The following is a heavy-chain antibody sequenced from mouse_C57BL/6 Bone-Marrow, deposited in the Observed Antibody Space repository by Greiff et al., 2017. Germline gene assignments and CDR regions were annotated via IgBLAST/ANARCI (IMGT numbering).Heavy chain of an antibody. CDR3: AIYDGYWAWFAY. J-gene: IGHJ3*01. CDR1: GFSLTSYA. V-gene: IGHV2-9-1*01. Sequence: VQGVESGPGLVAPSQSLSITCTVSGFSLTSYAISWVRQPPGKGLEWLGVIWTGGGTNYNSALKSRLSISKDNSKSQVFLKMNSLQTDDTARYYCAIYDGYWAWFAYWGQGTLVTVSA. D-gene: IGHD2-3*01. CDR2: IWTGGGT.